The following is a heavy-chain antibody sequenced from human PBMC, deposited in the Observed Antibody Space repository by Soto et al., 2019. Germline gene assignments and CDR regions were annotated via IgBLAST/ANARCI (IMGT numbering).Heavy chain of an antibody. V-gene: IGHV4-30-4*01. CDR2: IYYSGST. CDR3: ARGGYYYDSSGSNWFDP. J-gene: IGHJ5*02. CDR1: GGSISSGDYY. Sequence: SETLSLTCTVSGGSISSGDYYWSWIRQPPGKGLEWIGYIYYSGSTYYNPSLKSRVTISVDTSKNQFSLKLSSVTAADTAVYYCARGGYYYDSSGSNWFDPWGQGTLVTVSS. D-gene: IGHD3-22*01.